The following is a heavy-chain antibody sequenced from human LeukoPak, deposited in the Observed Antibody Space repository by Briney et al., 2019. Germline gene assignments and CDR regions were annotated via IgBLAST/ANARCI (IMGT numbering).Heavy chain of an antibody. Sequence: SETLSLTCAVYGGSLSDYYWSWLRQPAGKGLEWIGRIYLGGSSSYNPSLKSRVTISADTSKNQFSLILSSVTAADTALYYCARDLYGDGSYFDPWGQGTLVTVSS. CDR2: IYLGGSS. D-gene: IGHD4-17*01. J-gene: IGHJ5*02. CDR1: GGSLSDYY. V-gene: IGHV4-4*07. CDR3: ARDLYGDGSYFDP.